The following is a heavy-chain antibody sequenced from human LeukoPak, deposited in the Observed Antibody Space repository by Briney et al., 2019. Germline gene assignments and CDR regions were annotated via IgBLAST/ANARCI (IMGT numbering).Heavy chain of an antibody. J-gene: IGHJ4*02. CDR3: ARVAQDYDFWSGYLAYFDY. CDR1: GGSISSGSYY. V-gene: IGHV4-61*02. Sequence: SQTLSLTCTVSGGSISSGSYYWSWIRQPAGKGLEWIGRIYTSGSTNYNPSLKSRVTISVDTSKNQFSLKLSSVTAADTAVYYCARVAQDYDFWSGYLAYFDYWGQGTLVTVSS. D-gene: IGHD3-3*01. CDR2: IYTSGST.